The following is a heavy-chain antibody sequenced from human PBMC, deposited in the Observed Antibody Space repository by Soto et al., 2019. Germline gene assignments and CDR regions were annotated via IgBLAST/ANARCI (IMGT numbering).Heavy chain of an antibody. D-gene: IGHD3-22*01. CDR2: IQYSGDT. V-gene: IGHV4-61*08. Sequence: SETLSLTCIVSGGSVGSGAYYWSWIRQPPGNALEWIGYIQYSGDTNYNSSLKSRVTISVDMSRNRFSLKLTSVTAADTAFYYCARHDYSDRAFDLWGQGTMVTVSS. CDR1: GGSVGSGAYY. J-gene: IGHJ3*01. CDR3: ARHDYSDRAFDL.